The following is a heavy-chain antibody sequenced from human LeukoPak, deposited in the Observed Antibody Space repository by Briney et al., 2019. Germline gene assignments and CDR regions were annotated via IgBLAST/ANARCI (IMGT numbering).Heavy chain of an antibody. CDR1: GFTFSNYG. CDR3: AIDVDTSGHSSRLDP. CDR2: IQSDGSYQ. Sequence: PGGSLRLSCAAAGFTFSNYGMHWVRQAPGKGLDWVAAIQSDGSYQYYGDSVKGRFTISRDSSKNTVSLQMNSLRVEDTAVYYCAIDVDTSGHSSRLDPWGQGTLVTVSS. D-gene: IGHD3-3*01. J-gene: IGHJ5*02. V-gene: IGHV3-33*05.